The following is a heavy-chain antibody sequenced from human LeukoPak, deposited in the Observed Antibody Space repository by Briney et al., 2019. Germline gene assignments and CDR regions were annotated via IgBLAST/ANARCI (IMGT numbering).Heavy chain of an antibody. Sequence: ASVKVSCKASGYTFTGYYMHWVRQAPGQGLEWMGWTNPNSGGTNYAQKFQGRVTMTRDTSISTAYMELSRLRSDDTAVYYCARGGSSSWFNPVDYWGQGTLVTVSS. J-gene: IGHJ4*02. CDR2: TNPNSGGT. CDR3: ARGGSSSWFNPVDY. CDR1: GYTFTGYY. D-gene: IGHD6-13*01. V-gene: IGHV1-2*02.